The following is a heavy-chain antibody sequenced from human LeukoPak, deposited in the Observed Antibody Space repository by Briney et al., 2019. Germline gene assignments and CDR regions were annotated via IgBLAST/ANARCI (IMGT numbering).Heavy chain of an antibody. D-gene: IGHD4-17*01. J-gene: IGHJ5*02. CDR2: IRSRGSYT. V-gene: IGHV3-11*06. CDR1: GFTFSDYY. Sequence: GGSLRLSCAASGFTFSDYYMSWIRQAPGKGLEWVAYIRSRGSYTNYADSVKGRFTISRDNAKNSLYLKMNSLRAEDTAVYYCARLYGDYLTWFDPWGQGTLVTVSS. CDR3: ARLYGDYLTWFDP.